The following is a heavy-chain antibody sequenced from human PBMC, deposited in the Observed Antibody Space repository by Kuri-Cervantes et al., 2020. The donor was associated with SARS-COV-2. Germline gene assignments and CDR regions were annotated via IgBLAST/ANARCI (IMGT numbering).Heavy chain of an antibody. V-gene: IGHV4-39*01. CDR1: GGSIVSSSYY. Sequence: GSLRLSCTVSGGSIVSSSYYWGWIRQPPGKGLEWIGNIFYRGNTSYNPSLKSRVTISEDTSKSQLSLDLTSVTAADTAVYYCARLPRLFIWFDPWGQGTLVTVSS. CDR2: IFYRGNT. J-gene: IGHJ5*02. CDR3: ARLPRLFIWFDP. D-gene: IGHD3-22*01.